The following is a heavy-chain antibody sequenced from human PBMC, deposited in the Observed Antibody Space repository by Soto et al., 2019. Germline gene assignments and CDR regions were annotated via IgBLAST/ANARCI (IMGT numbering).Heavy chain of an antibody. CDR3: ARDSYYYDSSGYYDSGPDY. Sequence: QVQLQESGPGLVKPSQTLSLTCTVSGGSISSGGYYWSWIRQHPGKGLEWIGYIYYSGSTYYNPSLQSRVTISVDTSKNQFSLKLSSVTAADTAVYYCARDSYYYDSSGYYDSGPDYWGQGTLVTVSS. CDR2: IYYSGST. J-gene: IGHJ4*02. D-gene: IGHD3-22*01. V-gene: IGHV4-31*03. CDR1: GGSISSGGYY.